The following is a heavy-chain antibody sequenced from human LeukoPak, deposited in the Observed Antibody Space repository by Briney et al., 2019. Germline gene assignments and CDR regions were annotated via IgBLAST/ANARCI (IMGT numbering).Heavy chain of an antibody. CDR3: ARVIDSSGPDY. CDR2: IYYSGST. Sequence: SETLSLTCTVSGGSISSYYWSWIRQPPGKGLEWIGYIYYSGSTNYNPSLKSRVTISVDTSKNQLSLKLSSVTAADTAVYYCARVIDSSGPDYWGQGTLVTVSS. D-gene: IGHD3-22*01. V-gene: IGHV4-59*08. J-gene: IGHJ4*02. CDR1: GGSISSYY.